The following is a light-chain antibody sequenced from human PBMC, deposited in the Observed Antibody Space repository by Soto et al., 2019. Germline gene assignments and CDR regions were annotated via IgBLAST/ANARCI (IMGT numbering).Light chain of an antibody. V-gene: IGKV3-20*01. CDR3: EQYSSSST. CDR1: QSVTSNY. CDR2: CAS. Sequence: EIVLTQSPGTLSLSPGERATLSCRASQSVTSNYLAWYQQKPGQAPRLLIFCASGRSTGVPDRFSGSGSGTDFSLTISRLETEDFAVYYCEQYSSSSTFGQGTRLEIK. J-gene: IGKJ2*02.